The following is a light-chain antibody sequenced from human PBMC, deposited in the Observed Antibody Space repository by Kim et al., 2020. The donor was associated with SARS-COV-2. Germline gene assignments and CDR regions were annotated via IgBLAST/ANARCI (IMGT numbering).Light chain of an antibody. CDR1: SSDVGGYNY. V-gene: IGLV2-14*01. CDR3: SSYTSSSTYVV. Sequence: QSALTQPASVSGSPGQSITISCTGTSSDVGGYNYVSWYQQHPCKAPKLMIYDVSKRPSGVSNRFSGSKSGNTASLTISGLQAEDEADYYCSSYTSSSTYVVFGGGTQLTVL. CDR2: DVS. J-gene: IGLJ2*01.